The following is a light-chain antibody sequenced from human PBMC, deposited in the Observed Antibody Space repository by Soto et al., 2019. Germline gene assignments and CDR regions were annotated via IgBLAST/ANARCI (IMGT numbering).Light chain of an antibody. J-gene: IGLJ2*01. Sequence: QSVLTQPPSASGTPGQRVTISCSGSSSNIGSNYVYWYQQLPGTAPKLLIYRNNQRPSGGPDRFSGSKSGTSASLAISGLRSEDEPDYYCAAWDDSLSVHVVFGGGPKLTVL. CDR3: AAWDDSLSVHVV. CDR2: RNN. V-gene: IGLV1-47*01. CDR1: SSNIGSNY.